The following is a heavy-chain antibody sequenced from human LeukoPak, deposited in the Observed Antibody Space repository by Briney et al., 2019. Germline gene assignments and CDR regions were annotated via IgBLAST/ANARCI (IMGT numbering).Heavy chain of an antibody. J-gene: IGHJ4*02. V-gene: IGHV1-69*13. Sequence: SVKVSCKASGDTFSSYAISWVRQAPGQGLEWMGGLIPIFVTANYAQKFQGRVTITADESTSTAFMELSSLRSEDTAVYYCAIGLGYCSGGSCYKYFDYWGQGILVTVSS. D-gene: IGHD2-15*01. CDR2: LIPIFVTA. CDR1: GDTFSSYA. CDR3: AIGLGYCSGGSCYKYFDY.